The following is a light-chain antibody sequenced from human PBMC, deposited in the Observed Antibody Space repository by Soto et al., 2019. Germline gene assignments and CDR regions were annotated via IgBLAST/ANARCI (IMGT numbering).Light chain of an antibody. CDR1: QNISIW. J-gene: IGKJ1*01. V-gene: IGKV1-5*01. CDR3: QQYYSYPRT. CDR2: DSS. Sequence: IQMTQSPSTLSASVGDRVTITCRASQNISIWLAWYQQRPGRAPRLLIYDSSSLESGVPSTFSGSGSGTDFTLTISCLQSEDFATYYCQQYYSYPRTFGQGTKVDIK.